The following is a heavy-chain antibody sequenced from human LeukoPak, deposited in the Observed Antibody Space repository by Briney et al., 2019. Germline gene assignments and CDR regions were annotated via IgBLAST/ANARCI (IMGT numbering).Heavy chain of an antibody. J-gene: IGHJ5*02. CDR1: GGSISSYY. Sequence: PSETLSLTCTVSGGSISSYYWSWIRQPAGKGLEWIGRIYTSGSTNYNPSLKSRVTISVDKSKNQFSLKLSSVTVADTAMYYCARDSYYFGSGSDNTPYNWFDPWGQGTLVTVSS. CDR3: ARDSYYFGSGSDNTPYNWFDP. V-gene: IGHV4-4*07. D-gene: IGHD3-10*01. CDR2: IYTSGST.